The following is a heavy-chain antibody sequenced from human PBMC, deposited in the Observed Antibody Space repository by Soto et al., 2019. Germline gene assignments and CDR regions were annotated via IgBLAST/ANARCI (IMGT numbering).Heavy chain of an antibody. D-gene: IGHD6-6*01. CDR2: IYWNGET. CDR1: GFSLSTGGVG. Sequence: SGPTLVNPTQTLTLTCNFSGFSLSTGGVGVAWVRQPPGKALEWLTLIYWNGETRTSPSLENRLTVTKDASKNQVALTMTNMDTVDTATYYCARGLATLPVFAFDIWGQGTMVTVSS. CDR3: ARGLATLPVFAFDI. J-gene: IGHJ3*02. V-gene: IGHV2-5*01.